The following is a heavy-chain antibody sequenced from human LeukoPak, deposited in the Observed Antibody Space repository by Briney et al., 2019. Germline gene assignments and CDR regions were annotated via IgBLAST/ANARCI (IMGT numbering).Heavy chain of an antibody. V-gene: IGHV3-23*01. J-gene: IGHJ4*02. D-gene: IGHD2-15*01. CDR2: ISGGGDTT. CDR3: SKQRSEMVVAATNY. Sequence: PGGSLRLSCAASGFTFSSYAMTWVRQAPGKGLEWVSSISGGGDTTYYADSVRGRFTISRDNSKNTLSVQMNNLRAEDTAVYYCSKQRSEMVVAATNYWGQGTPVTVSS. CDR1: GFTFSSYA.